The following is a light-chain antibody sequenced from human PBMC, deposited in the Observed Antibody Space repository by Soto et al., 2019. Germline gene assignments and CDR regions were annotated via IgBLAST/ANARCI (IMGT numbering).Light chain of an antibody. CDR1: SSDVGGHKY. V-gene: IGLV2-14*01. Sequence: QSALTQPASVSGSPGQSITISCTGTSSDVGGHKYVSWYQQHPGKAPKLIIYEVNRRPSGVSHHFSGAKSGNTASLTISGLQAEDEADYYCNSYTSNNTWVFGGGTKLPVL. CDR3: NSYTSNNTWV. J-gene: IGLJ3*02. CDR2: EVN.